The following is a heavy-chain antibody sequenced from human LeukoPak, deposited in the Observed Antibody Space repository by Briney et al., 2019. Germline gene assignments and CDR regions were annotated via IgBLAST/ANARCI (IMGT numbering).Heavy chain of an antibody. CDR1: GYTFTGYY. CDR2: INPNSGGT. Sequence: ASVKVSCKASGYTFTGYYMHWLRQAPGQGLEWMGWINPNSGGTNYAQKFQGRVTMTRDTSISTAYMELSRLRSDDTAVYYCARVAPLDIVVVPAAPAYYYYGMDVWGQGTTVTVSS. CDR3: ARVAPLDIVVVPAAPAYYYYGMDV. J-gene: IGHJ6*02. V-gene: IGHV1-2*02. D-gene: IGHD2-2*03.